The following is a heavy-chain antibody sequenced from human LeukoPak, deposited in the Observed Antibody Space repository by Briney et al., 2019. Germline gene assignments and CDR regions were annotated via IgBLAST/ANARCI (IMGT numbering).Heavy chain of an antibody. J-gene: IGHJ5*01. CDR2: IYYTGST. Sequence: SETLSLTCAVSGGSINSYYWSWIRQPPGKGLEWIGYIYYTGSTNYNPSLKSRVTISVDTSKNHFSLKLSSVTAADTAVYYCARDGSSSWNNWFDSWGQGTLVTVSS. CDR1: GGSINSYY. CDR3: ARDGSSSWNNWFDS. D-gene: IGHD6-13*01. V-gene: IGHV4-59*01.